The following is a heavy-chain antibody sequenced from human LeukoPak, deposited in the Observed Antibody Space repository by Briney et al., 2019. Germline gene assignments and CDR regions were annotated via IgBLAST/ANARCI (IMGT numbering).Heavy chain of an antibody. Sequence: ASVKVSCKASGYTFTGYYMHWVRQAPGQGLEWMGWINPNSGGTNYAQKFQGRVAMTRDTSISTAYMELSRLRSDDTAVYYCARDGDSSGSLEPYYFDYWGQGTLVAVSS. CDR1: GYTFTGYY. J-gene: IGHJ4*02. CDR3: ARDGDSSGSLEPYYFDY. D-gene: IGHD6-19*01. CDR2: INPNSGGT. V-gene: IGHV1-2*02.